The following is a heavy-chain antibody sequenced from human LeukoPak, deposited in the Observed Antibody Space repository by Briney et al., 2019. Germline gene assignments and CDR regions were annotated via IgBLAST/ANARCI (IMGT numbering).Heavy chain of an antibody. CDR2: ISNRGSTI. CDR1: GFTFSDFY. D-gene: IGHD3-22*01. J-gene: IGHJ4*02. CDR3: ARGDSQRIDY. Sequence: GGSLRLSCAASGFTFSDFYMTWIRQAPGKGLEWVSYISNRGSTIHYADSVRGRFTISRDNAKKSLYLQMNSLRAEDTAVYYCARGDSQRIDYWGQGTLVTVSS. V-gene: IGHV3-11*01.